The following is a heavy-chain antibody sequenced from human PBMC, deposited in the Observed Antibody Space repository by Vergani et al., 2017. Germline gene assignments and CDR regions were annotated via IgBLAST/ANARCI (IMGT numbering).Heavy chain of an antibody. CDR3: SRDRFGYDFWSGYYNYYMDV. J-gene: IGHJ6*03. Sequence: QVKLVESGGGLVKPGGSLRLSCAASGFTFSDYYMSWIRQAPGKGLEWVSYISSSGSTIYYADSVKGRFTISRYNDKNSLYLQMNSLRAEDTALYYCSRDRFGYDFWSGYYNYYMDVWGKGTTVTVSS. CDR2: ISSSGSTI. V-gene: IGHV3-11*01. CDR1: GFTFSDYY. D-gene: IGHD3-3*01.